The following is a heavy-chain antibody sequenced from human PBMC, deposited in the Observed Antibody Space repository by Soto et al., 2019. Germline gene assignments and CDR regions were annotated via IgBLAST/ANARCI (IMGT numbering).Heavy chain of an antibody. CDR3: AGDETGDSYYFYYDMDV. D-gene: IGHD3-16*01. CDR1: GGTFNTYN. J-gene: IGHJ6*02. V-gene: IGHV1-69*01. Sequence: QVQLVQSGAEVKKPGSSVKVSCKASGGTFNTYNINWVRQAPGQGHEWMGGILPIFGTTNYAQRFQGRVTTTAEDSTSTAYMELISLRSADTAVYYCAGDETGDSYYFYYDMDVGGQATTVTVTS. CDR2: ILPIFGTT.